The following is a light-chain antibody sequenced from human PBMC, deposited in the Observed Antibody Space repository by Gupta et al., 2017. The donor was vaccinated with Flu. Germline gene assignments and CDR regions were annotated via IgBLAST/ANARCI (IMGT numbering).Light chain of an antibody. J-gene: IGLJ3*02. Sequence: QSVLTQLPSASGTPGQTVTISCSGSSFNIGGNYVYWFQQLPGAAPKLLIYRSYQRPSGVPDRFSASKSGTSASLAISGLRSEDEADYYCAAWDDSLYAGVFGGGTKLTVL. V-gene: IGLV1-47*01. CDR1: SFNIGGNY. CDR3: AAWDDSLYAGV. CDR2: RSY.